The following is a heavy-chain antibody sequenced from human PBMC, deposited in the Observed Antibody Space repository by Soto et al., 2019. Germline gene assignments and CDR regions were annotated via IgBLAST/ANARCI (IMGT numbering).Heavy chain of an antibody. D-gene: IGHD3-22*01. Sequence: GESLKISCKGSGYSFTSYWIGWVRQMPGKGLEWVGIIYPGDSDTRYSPSFQGQVTISADKSISTAYLQWSSLKASDTAMYYCARPRYYDSSGYYPDDAFDIWGQGTMVTVSS. CDR1: GYSFTSYW. CDR2: IYPGDSDT. V-gene: IGHV5-51*01. CDR3: ARPRYYDSSGYYPDDAFDI. J-gene: IGHJ3*02.